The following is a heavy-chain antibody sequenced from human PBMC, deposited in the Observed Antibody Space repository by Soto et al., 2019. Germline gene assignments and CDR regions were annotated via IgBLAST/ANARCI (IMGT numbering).Heavy chain of an antibody. D-gene: IGHD3-22*01. J-gene: IGHJ3*02. CDR1: GFTFSSYD. V-gene: IGHV3-13*01. CDR2: IGTAGDT. Sequence: GGSLRLSCAASGFTFSSYDMHWVRQATGKGLEWVSAIGTAGDTYYPGSVKGRFTISRENAKNSLYLQMNSLRAEDTAVYYCARKRYDSSGYSDAFDIWGQGTMVTVSS. CDR3: ARKRYDSSGYSDAFDI.